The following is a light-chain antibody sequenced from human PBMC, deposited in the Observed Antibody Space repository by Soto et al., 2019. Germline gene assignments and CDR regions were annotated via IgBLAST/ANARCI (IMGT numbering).Light chain of an antibody. CDR3: SSYKSTSTPYV. Sequence: QSVLTQPASVSGSPGPSITISCTGTSSDFGSYNYVSWYQQHPGKAPKLIIYDVTNRPAGISSRFSASKSGDTASLTISVLQADDEADYFCSSYKSTSTPYVFGTGTKITVL. CDR2: DVT. V-gene: IGLV2-14*03. J-gene: IGLJ1*01. CDR1: SSDFGSYNY.